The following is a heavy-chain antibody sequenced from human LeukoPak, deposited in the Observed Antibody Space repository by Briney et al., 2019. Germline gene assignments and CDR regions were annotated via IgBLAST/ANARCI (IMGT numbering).Heavy chain of an antibody. CDR1: GFTVSSNY. CDR3: ARDGAPYGSGSYYNAYDY. Sequence: PGGSLRLSCAASGFTVSSNYMSWVRQAPGKGLEWVSVIYSGGSTYYADSVKGRFTISRDNSKNTLYLQMNSLRAEDTAVYYCARDGAPYGSGSYYNAYDYWGQGTLVTVSS. D-gene: IGHD3-10*01. V-gene: IGHV3-66*01. J-gene: IGHJ4*02. CDR2: IYSGGST.